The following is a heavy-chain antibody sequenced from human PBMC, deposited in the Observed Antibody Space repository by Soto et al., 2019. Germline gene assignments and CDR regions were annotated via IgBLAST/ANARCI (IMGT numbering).Heavy chain of an antibody. V-gene: IGHV1-18*01. J-gene: IGHJ4*02. CDR3: ARDLPAGYRGPLRAKFDY. D-gene: IGHD3-9*01. CDR2: ISAYNGNT. CDR1: GYTFTSYG. Sequence: QVQLVQSGAEVKKPGASVKVSCKASGYTFTSYGISWVRQAPGQGLEWMGWISAYNGNTNYAQKLEGRVTMTTDTSTSTAYMELRSLRSDDTAVYYCARDLPAGYRGPLRAKFDYWGQGTLVTVSS.